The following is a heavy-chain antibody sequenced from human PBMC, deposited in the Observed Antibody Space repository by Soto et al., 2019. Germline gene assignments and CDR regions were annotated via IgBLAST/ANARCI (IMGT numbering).Heavy chain of an antibody. V-gene: IGHV1-3*01. D-gene: IGHD3-10*01. CDR3: AREVVYYGSGSYWPYYGMDV. J-gene: IGHJ6*02. Sequence: QVQLVQSRAEVKKPGASVKVSCKASGYTFTSYAIHWVRQAPGQRLESMGWINAGNGNTKSSQKFQGRVTITRDTSASSAYMELSSLRSEDTAVYYCAREVVYYGSGSYWPYYGMDVWGQGTTVTVSS. CDR1: GYTFTSYA. CDR2: INAGNGNT.